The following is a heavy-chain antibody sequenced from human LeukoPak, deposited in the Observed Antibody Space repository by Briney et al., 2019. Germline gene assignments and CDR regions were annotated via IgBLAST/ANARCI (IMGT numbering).Heavy chain of an antibody. CDR3: ARDRGGSGWYNLDY. CDR2: ISSSSSYI. V-gene: IGHV3-21*01. CDR1: GFTFSSYS. Sequence: GGSLRLSCAASGFTFSSYSMNRVRQAPGKGLEWVSSISSSSSYIYYADSVKGRFTISRDNAKNSLYLQMNSLRAEDTAVYYCARDRGGSGWYNLDYWGQGTLVTVSS. D-gene: IGHD6-19*01. J-gene: IGHJ4*02.